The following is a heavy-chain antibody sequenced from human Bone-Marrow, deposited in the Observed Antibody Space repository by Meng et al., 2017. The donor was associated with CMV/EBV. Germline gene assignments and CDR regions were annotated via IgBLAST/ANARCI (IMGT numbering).Heavy chain of an antibody. CDR1: GFTFDDYA. D-gene: IGHD3-9*01. J-gene: IGHJ4*02. V-gene: IGHV3-9*01. CDR2: ISWNSGSI. Sequence: SLKISCAASGFTFDDYAMHWVRQAPGKGLEWVSGISWNSGSIGYADSVKGRFTISRDNAKNSLYLQMNSLRAEDTALYYCAKGSGYAVTRYYFDYWGQGTLVTSPQ. CDR3: AKGSGYAVTRYYFDY.